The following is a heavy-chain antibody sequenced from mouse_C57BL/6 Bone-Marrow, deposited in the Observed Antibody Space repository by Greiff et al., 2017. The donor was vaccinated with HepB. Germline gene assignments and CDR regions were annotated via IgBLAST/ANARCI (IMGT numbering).Heavy chain of an antibody. CDR3: TSYGSSEYWYFDV. J-gene: IGHJ1*03. CDR2: IYPGNSDT. V-gene: IGHV1-5*01. Sequence: EVQLQQSGTVLARPGASVKMSCKTSGYTFTSYWMHWVKQRPGQGLEWIGAIYPGNSDTSYNQKFKGKAKLTAVTSASTAYMELSSLTNEDSAVYYCTSYGSSEYWYFDVWGTGTTVTVSS. D-gene: IGHD1-1*01. CDR1: GYTFTSYW.